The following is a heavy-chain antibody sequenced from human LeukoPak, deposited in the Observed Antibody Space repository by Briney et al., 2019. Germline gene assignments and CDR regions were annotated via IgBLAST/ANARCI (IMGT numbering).Heavy chain of an antibody. CDR2: IYTSGST. Sequence: SETLSLTCTVSGGSISSCYWSWIRQPAGKGLEWIGRIYTSGSTNYNPSLKSRVTMSVDTSKNQFSLKLSSVTAADTAVYYCARAGLGYCSGGSCSSAPLDAFDIWGQGTMVTVSS. D-gene: IGHD2-15*01. V-gene: IGHV4-4*07. J-gene: IGHJ3*02. CDR1: GGSISSCY. CDR3: ARAGLGYCSGGSCSSAPLDAFDI.